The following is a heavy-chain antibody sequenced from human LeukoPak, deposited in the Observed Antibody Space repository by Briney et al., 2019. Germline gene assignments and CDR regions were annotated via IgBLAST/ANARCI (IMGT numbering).Heavy chain of an antibody. V-gene: IGHV4-30-4*01. Sequence: SQTLSLTCTVSGVSISSGDYYWSWIRQPPGKSLEWIGYTYYSGSTYYNPSLKSRVTISVDTSTNQFSLKLSSVTAADTAVYYCARPYYYDSRIDPWGQGTRVTVSS. CDR3: ARPYYYDSRIDP. J-gene: IGHJ5*02. CDR2: TYYSGST. CDR1: GVSISSGDYY. D-gene: IGHD3-22*01.